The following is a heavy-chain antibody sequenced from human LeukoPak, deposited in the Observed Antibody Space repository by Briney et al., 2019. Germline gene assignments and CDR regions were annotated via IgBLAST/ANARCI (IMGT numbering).Heavy chain of an antibody. Sequence: GGSLRLSCVASGFTFSDYYMSWIRQAPGKGLEWVSYISSSGSTIYYADSVKGRFTISRDNAKNSLYLQMNSLRAEDTAVYYCASTKDHGYFDYWGQGTLVTVSS. CDR3: ASTKDHGYFDY. V-gene: IGHV3-11*01. CDR1: GFTFSDYY. D-gene: IGHD2-15*01. CDR2: ISSSGSTI. J-gene: IGHJ4*02.